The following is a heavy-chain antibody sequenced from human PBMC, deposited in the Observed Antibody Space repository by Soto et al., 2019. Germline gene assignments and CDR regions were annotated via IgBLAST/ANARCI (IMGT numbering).Heavy chain of an antibody. CDR2: IYYSGST. D-gene: IGHD2-15*01. Sequence: SETLSLTGTVSGGSISYYYWSWIRQPPGKGLEWIGYIYYSGSTKSNPSLRSRITISVDTSKNQFSLKLRSVTAADTAVYYCARELRGYCTGGSCYAPFDTWGQGTLVTVSS. J-gene: IGHJ5*02. CDR3: ARELRGYCTGGSCYAPFDT. CDR1: GGSISYYY. V-gene: IGHV4-59*01.